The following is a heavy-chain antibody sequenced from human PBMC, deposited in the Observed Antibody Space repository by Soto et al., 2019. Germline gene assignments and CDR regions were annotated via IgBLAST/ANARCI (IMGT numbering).Heavy chain of an antibody. J-gene: IGHJ6*02. CDR3: ARSAYYDFWSGFRQTDYYYSGMDV. V-gene: IGHV5-51*01. CDR2: IYPGDSDT. D-gene: IGHD3-3*01. Sequence: PGESLKISCKGSGYSFTSYWIGWVRQMPGKGLEWMGIIYPGDSDTRYSPSFQGQVTISADKSISTAYLQWSSLKASDTAMYYCARSAYYDFWSGFRQTDYYYSGMDVWGQGTTVTVSS. CDR1: GYSFTSYW.